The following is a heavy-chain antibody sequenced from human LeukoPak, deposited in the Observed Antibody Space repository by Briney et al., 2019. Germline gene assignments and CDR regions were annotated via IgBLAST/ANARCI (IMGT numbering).Heavy chain of an antibody. J-gene: IGHJ4*02. CDR2: IYSGVPT. D-gene: IGHD6-13*01. CDR1: GVSISRFY. Sequence: PSETLSLTCTTSGVSISRFYWSWVRQPPGKGLEWIGNIYSGVPTYFNPSLKSRVIISVDTSKNQFSLNLTSVTAADTAMYYCVQTAGWPGFDYWGQGILVTVSS. V-gene: IGHV4-4*09. CDR3: VQTAGWPGFDY.